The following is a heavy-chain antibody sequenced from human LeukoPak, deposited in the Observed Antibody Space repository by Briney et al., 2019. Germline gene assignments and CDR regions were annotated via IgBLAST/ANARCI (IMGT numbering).Heavy chain of an antibody. Sequence: GGSLRLSCEASGLTFSDYYMSWIRQAPGKGLEWVSYISSSGSTIYYADSVKGRFTISRGNAKNSLYLQMNSLRAEDTAVYYCARDSGTLDAFDIWGQGTMVTVSS. V-gene: IGHV3-11*01. CDR1: GLTFSDYY. CDR3: ARDSGTLDAFDI. CDR2: ISSSGSTI. D-gene: IGHD1-14*01. J-gene: IGHJ3*02.